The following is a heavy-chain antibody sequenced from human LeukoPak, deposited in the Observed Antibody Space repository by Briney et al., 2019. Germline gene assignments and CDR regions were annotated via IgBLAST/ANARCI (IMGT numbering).Heavy chain of an antibody. J-gene: IGHJ5*02. D-gene: IGHD5-18*01. CDR2: ISSSSSYI. Sequence: GGSLRLSCAASGFTFSSYSMNWVRQAPGKGLEWVSSISSSSSYIYYADSVKGRFTISRDNAKNSLYLQMNSLRAEDTAVYYCARHTHTAMASLDPWGQGTLVTVSS. CDR3: ARHTHTAMASLDP. CDR1: GFTFSSYS. V-gene: IGHV3-21*01.